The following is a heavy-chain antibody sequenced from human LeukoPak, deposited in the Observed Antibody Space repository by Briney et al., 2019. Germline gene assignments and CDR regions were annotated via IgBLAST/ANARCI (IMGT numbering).Heavy chain of an antibody. D-gene: IGHD3-22*01. CDR3: AKGGHSSSPYNHMDV. V-gene: IGHV3-9*01. Sequence: GGSLRLSCAASGFTFDDYTMHWVRHAPGKGLEWVSGISWNSATMVFAGSVRGRFTISRDNAKNSLYLQMNSLRADDTALYYCAKGGHSSSPYNHMDVWGQGTTVTVSS. J-gene: IGHJ6*02. CDR2: ISWNSATM. CDR1: GFTFDDYT.